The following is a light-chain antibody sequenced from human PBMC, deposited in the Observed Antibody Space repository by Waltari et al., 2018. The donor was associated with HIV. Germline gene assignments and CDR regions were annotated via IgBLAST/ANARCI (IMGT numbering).Light chain of an antibody. V-gene: IGLV2-23*02. Sequence: QSALTQPASQPGQSITIPCPGTSSDVGSYNLVSWYHQHPGKAPKLMIYEVSKRPSGVSNRFSGSKSGNTASLTISGLQAEDEADYYCCSYAGSNTWVFGGGTKLTVL. CDR2: EVS. CDR3: CSYAGSNTWV. J-gene: IGLJ3*02. CDR1: SSDVGSYNL.